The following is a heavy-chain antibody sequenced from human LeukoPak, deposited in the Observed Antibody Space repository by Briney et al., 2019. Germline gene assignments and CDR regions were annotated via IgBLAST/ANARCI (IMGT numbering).Heavy chain of an antibody. D-gene: IGHD5-18*01. CDR1: GFTFSSYW. CDR3: ARGYIDSYGRGLFDY. J-gene: IGHJ4*02. V-gene: IGHV3-7*01. Sequence: PGGSLRLSCAASGFTFSSYWMSWVRQAPGKGLEWVANIKQDGSEKYYVDSVKGRFTISRDNAKNSLYLQMNSLRAEDTAVYYCARGYIDSYGRGLFDYWGQGTLVTVSS. CDR2: IKQDGSEK.